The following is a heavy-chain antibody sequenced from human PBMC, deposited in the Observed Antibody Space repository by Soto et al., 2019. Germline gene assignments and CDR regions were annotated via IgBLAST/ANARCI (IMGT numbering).Heavy chain of an antibody. CDR1: GGAISSYY. D-gene: IGHD3-10*01. V-gene: IGHV4-59*01. Sequence: SETLSLTCTVSGGAISSYYWSWIRQPPGKGLEWIGHIYYSGSTNYNPSLKSRVTISVDTSKNHFSLKLSSVTAADTAVYYCAREYYASGSYYYGMDVWGQGTTVTVSS. CDR3: AREYYASGSYYYGMDV. J-gene: IGHJ6*02. CDR2: IYYSGST.